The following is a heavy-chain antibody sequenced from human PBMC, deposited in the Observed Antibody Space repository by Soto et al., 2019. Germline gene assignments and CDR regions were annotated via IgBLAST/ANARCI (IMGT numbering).Heavy chain of an antibody. J-gene: IGHJ4*02. CDR3: TAGSYEGY. CDR2: IIPVLGMA. CDR1: GDIFDSLT. V-gene: IGHV1-69*02. D-gene: IGHD3-3*01. Sequence: QVQLVQSGAEMKKPGSSVKVSCQASGDIFDSLTINWVRQAPGQGLEWMGRIIPVLGMANYAQKFQGRVTIIADKSTSTVYMELSSLTSEDTAVYYCTAGSYEGYWGQGTLVTVSS.